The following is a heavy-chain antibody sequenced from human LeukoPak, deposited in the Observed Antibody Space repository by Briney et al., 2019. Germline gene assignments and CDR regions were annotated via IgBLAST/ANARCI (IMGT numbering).Heavy chain of an antibody. CDR1: GFTFSDYY. D-gene: IGHD5-12*01. V-gene: IGHV3-11*04. CDR2: ISSSGDTI. J-gene: IGHJ4*02. Sequence: GGSLRLSCAASGFTFSDYYMSWIRQAPGKGLEWISYISSSGDTIFYADSVKGRFTISRDNAKNSLYLQMNSLRAEDTAVYYCAREGIVATSPEFDYWGQGTLVTVS. CDR3: AREGIVATSPEFDY.